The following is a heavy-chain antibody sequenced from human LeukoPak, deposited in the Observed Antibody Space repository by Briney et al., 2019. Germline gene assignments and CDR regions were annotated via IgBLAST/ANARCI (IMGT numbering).Heavy chain of an antibody. V-gene: IGHV1-69*04. CDR1: GGTFSSYA. J-gene: IGHJ4*02. Sequence: SVKVSCKASGGTFSSYAISWVRQAPGQGLEWMGRIIPFLGISNYAQKFQGRVTITADKSTSTAYMELSSMRSEDTVVYYCARVGGSGSYWGYFFDHWGQGPLVTVPS. CDR2: IIPFLGIS. CDR3: ARVGGSGSYWGYFFDH. D-gene: IGHD3-10*01.